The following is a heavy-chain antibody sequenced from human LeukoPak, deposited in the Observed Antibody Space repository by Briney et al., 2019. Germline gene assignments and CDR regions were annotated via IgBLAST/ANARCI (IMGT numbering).Heavy chain of an antibody. V-gene: IGHV1-18*01. J-gene: IGHJ6*03. D-gene: IGHD4-17*01. CDR2: IITYNGNT. CDR1: GYTFTSYG. Sequence: ASVKVSCKTSGYTFTSYGLSWVRQAPGQGLEWMGCIITYNGNTYYSQKFQGRVTMTTDTSTSTAYMELRSLRSDDTAVYYCAKTTVTPEEYFYYYMDVWGKGTTVTVSS. CDR3: AKTTVTPEEYFYYYMDV.